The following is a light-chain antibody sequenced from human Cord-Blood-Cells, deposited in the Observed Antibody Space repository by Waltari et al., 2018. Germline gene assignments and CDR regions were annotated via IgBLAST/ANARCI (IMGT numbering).Light chain of an antibody. J-gene: IGKJ4*01. CDR3: QQRSNWLT. V-gene: IGKV3-11*01. CDR1: QSVSSY. CDR2: DAS. Sequence: EIVLTQSPANLSLSPGERATLSCRASQSVSSYLAWYQQKPGQAPRLLIYDASNRATGIPARFSGSGSGTDFTLTTSSLEPEDFAVYYCQQRSNWLTFGGGTKVEIK.